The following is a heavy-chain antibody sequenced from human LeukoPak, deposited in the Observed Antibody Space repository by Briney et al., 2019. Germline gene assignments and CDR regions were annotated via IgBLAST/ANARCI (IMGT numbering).Heavy chain of an antibody. J-gene: IGHJ4*02. CDR3: ARSGYYSFDY. D-gene: IGHD3-22*01. Sequence: KSSETLSLTCTVSGGSISSSSYYWGWIRQPPGKGLEWIGSIYHSGSTYYNPSLKSRVTISVDTSKNQFSLKLSSVTAADTAVYYCARSGYYSFDYWGQGTLVTVSS. CDR1: GGSISSSSYY. CDR2: IYHSGST. V-gene: IGHV4-39*07.